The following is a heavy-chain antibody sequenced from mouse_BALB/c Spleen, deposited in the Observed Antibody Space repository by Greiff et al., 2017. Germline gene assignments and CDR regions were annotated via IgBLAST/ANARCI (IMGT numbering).Heavy chain of an antibody. CDR3: ARGDTSLAWFAY. D-gene: IGHD5-1-1*01. Sequence: QVQLQQSGAELVKPGASVKLSCKASGYTFTSYYMYWVKQRPGQGLEWIGEINPSNGGTNFNEKFKSKATLTVDKSSSTAYMQLSSLTSEDSAVYYCARGDTSLAWFAYWGQGTLVTVSA. CDR2: INPSNGGT. CDR1: GYTFTSYY. V-gene: IGHV1S81*02. J-gene: IGHJ3*01.